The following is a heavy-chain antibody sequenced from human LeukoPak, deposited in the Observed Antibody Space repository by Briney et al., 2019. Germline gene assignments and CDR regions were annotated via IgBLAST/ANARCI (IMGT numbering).Heavy chain of an antibody. Sequence: GGSLRLSCAASGFTVSSNYMSWVRQAPGKGLEWVSAISGSGGSTYYADSVKGRFTISRDNSKNTLYLQMNSLRAEDTAVYYCAKASHSSGWLRYFDYWGQGTLVTVSS. D-gene: IGHD6-19*01. CDR3: AKASHSSGWLRYFDY. J-gene: IGHJ4*02. V-gene: IGHV3-23*01. CDR1: GFTVSSNY. CDR2: ISGSGGST.